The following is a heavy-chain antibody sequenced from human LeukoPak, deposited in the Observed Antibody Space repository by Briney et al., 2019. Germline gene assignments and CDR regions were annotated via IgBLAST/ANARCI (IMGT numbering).Heavy chain of an antibody. J-gene: IGHJ4*02. CDR1: GFTVSSNY. CDR3: ARGAGYNYPYYFDY. CDR2: IYGGGNI. V-gene: IGHV3-53*01. Sequence: GGSLRLSCAASGFTVSSNYMNWVRQAPGKGLEWVSVIYGGGNIYYADSVKGRFAISRDNSKNTLYLQMNSLRAEDTAVYYCARGAGYNYPYYFDYWGQGTLVTVSS. D-gene: IGHD5-24*01.